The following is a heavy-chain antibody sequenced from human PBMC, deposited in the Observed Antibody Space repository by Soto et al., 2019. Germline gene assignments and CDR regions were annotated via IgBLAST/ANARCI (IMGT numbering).Heavy chain of an antibody. CDR1: GFTFSSYA. Sequence: GGSLRLSCAASGFTFSSYAMSWVRQAPGKGLKWVSAISGSGGSTYYADSVKGRFTISRDNFKNTLYLQMNSLRAEDTAVYYCAKANTFCSGGSCYPSRYYYYGMDVWGQGTTVTVSS. V-gene: IGHV3-23*01. CDR2: ISGSGGST. CDR3: AKANTFCSGGSCYPSRYYYYGMDV. D-gene: IGHD2-15*01. J-gene: IGHJ6*02.